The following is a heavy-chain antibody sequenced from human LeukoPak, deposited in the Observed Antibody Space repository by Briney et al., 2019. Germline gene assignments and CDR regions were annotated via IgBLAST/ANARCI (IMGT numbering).Heavy chain of an antibody. V-gene: IGHV1-2*02. D-gene: IGHD3-22*01. CDR2: INPNSGGT. J-gene: IGHJ4*02. CDR3: ARADYYYDSSGYYYGY. CDR1: GYTFTGYY. Sequence: ASVKVSCKASGYTFTGYYMHWVRQAPGQGLEWMEWINPNSGGTNYAQKFQGRVTMTRDTSISTAYMELSRLRSDDTAVYYCARADYYYDSSGYYYGYWGQGTLVTVSS.